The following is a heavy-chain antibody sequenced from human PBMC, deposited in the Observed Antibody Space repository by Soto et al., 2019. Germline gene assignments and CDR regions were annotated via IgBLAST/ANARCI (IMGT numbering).Heavy chain of an antibody. CDR3: ARDTYGPIDY. D-gene: IGHD2-8*01. Sequence: ASVKVSCKPSGYPFTDLYIHWVRQAPGLGLEWMGWIDPRSGASRKTQRFQGRFTMTRDTSTNTVYMELSSLRSDDTAVYFCARDTYGPIDYWGQATLVTVSS. V-gene: IGHV1-2*02. CDR1: GYPFTDLY. CDR2: IDPRSGAS. J-gene: IGHJ4*02.